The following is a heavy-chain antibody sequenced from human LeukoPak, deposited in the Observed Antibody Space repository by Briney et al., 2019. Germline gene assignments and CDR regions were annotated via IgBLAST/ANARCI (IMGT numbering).Heavy chain of an antibody. Sequence: GRSLRLSCAASGFTFDDYAMHWVRQAPGKGLEWVSGISWNSGSIGYADSVKGRFTISRDNAKNSLYLQMNSLRAEDTAVYYCARGDSGTYFYTFDIWGQGTMVTVSS. J-gene: IGHJ3*02. CDR2: ISWNSGSI. CDR1: GFTFDDYA. V-gene: IGHV3-9*01. D-gene: IGHD1-26*01. CDR3: ARGDSGTYFYTFDI.